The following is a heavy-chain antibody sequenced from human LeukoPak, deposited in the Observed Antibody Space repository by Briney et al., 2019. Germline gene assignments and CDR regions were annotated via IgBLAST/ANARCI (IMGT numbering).Heavy chain of an antibody. D-gene: IGHD2-21*01. CDR1: GGSISSSSYY. V-gene: IGHV4-39*07. CDR3: ARRAPDYYFDY. CDR2: IYYSGST. J-gene: IGHJ4*02. Sequence: SETLSLTCTVSGGSISSSSYYWGWIRQPPGKGLEWIGSIYYSGSTYYNPSLKSRVTISVDTSKNQFSLKLSSVTAADTAVYYCARRAPDYYFDYWGQGTLVTVSS.